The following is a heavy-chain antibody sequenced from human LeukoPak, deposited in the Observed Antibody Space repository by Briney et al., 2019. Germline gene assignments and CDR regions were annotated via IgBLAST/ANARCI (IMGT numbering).Heavy chain of an antibody. D-gene: IGHD4-11*01. Sequence: SETLSLTCTVSGGSISSSSYYWGWIRQPPGKGLEWIGSIYYSGSTYNNPSLKSRVTISVDTSKNQFSLKLSSVTAADTAVYYCARIIYSNYDGSQPLWFDPWGQGTLVTVSS. CDR3: ARIIYSNYDGSQPLWFDP. CDR1: GGSISSSSYY. J-gene: IGHJ5*02. CDR2: IYYSGST. V-gene: IGHV4-39*01.